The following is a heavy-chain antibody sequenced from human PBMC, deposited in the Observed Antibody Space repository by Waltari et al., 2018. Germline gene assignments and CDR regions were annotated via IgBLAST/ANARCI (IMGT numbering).Heavy chain of an antibody. CDR1: GGSISSGGYY. V-gene: IGHV4-31*03. J-gene: IGHJ4*02. CDR2: IYYSGST. Sequence: QVQLQESGPGLVKPSQTLSLTCTVSGGSISSGGYYWSWIRQHPGKGLEWIGYIYYSGSTYYNPSLKSRVTISVDTSKNQFSLKLSSVTAAVTAVYYCARTVAGPPYFDYWGQGTLVTVSS. CDR3: ARTVAGPPYFDY. D-gene: IGHD6-19*01.